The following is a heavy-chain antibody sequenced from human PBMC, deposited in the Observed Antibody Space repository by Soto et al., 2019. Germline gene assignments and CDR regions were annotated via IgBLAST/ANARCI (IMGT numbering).Heavy chain of an antibody. CDR3: ARESEDLTSNFDY. Sequence: PGLCLRLSWAASRFTSTRYSINRVRQAPGKGLEWVSSISSTTNYIYYADSMKGRFTVSRDNAKNSVYLEMNSLSAEDTAVYYCARESEDLTSNFDYWGQGTLVTVSS. J-gene: IGHJ4*02. CDR1: RFTSTRYS. V-gene: IGHV3-21*01. CDR2: ISSTTNYI.